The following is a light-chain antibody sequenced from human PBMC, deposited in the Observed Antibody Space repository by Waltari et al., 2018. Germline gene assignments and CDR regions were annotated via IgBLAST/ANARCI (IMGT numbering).Light chain of an antibody. V-gene: IGLV2-14*03. Sequence: QSALTQPASVSGSPGQSVTISCTGTSSDVGGYEYVSWYQQHPGKAPKLLVYDVSKRPSGGSNRFAGSKSGNTASLTISGLQTDDEAEYFCSSYTANSLVLFGGGTKVTVL. CDR2: DVS. J-gene: IGLJ2*01. CDR1: SSDVGGYEY. CDR3: SSYTANSLVL.